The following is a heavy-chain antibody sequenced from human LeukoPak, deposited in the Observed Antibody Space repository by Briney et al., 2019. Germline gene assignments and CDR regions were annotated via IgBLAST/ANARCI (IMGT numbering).Heavy chain of an antibody. J-gene: IGHJ6*02. D-gene: IGHD3-22*01. V-gene: IGHV3-48*04. CDR1: GFTFSSYT. Sequence: GGSLRLSCAASGFTFSSYTMNWVRQAPGKGLEWVSYISSSSTTIYYADSVKGRFTISRDNAKNSLYLQMNSLRAEDTAVYYCARARVSSGYEYYYYCGMDVWGQGTTVTVSS. CDR2: ISSSSTTI. CDR3: ARARVSSGYEYYYYCGMDV.